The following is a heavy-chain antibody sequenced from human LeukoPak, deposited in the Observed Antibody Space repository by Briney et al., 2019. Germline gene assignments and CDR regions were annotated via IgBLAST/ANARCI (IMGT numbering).Heavy chain of an antibody. D-gene: IGHD3-16*01. J-gene: IGHJ4*02. CDR3: ARAGLGFDY. V-gene: IGHV3-74*01. CDR1: GFTFSSYW. CDR2: INGDGSTT. Sequence: GGSLRLSCAASGFTFSSYWIHWVRQAPGKGLVWVSRINGDGSTTIYTDSVKGRFTISRDSAKNTMYLQMNSLRAEDTAVYYCARAGLGFDYWGQGTLVTVSS.